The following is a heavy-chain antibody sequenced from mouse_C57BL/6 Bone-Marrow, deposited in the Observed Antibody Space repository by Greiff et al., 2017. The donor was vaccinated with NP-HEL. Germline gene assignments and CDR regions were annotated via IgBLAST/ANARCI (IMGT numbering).Heavy chain of an antibody. CDR3: ARALPTIVTHYYAMDY. CDR2: IYPGSGST. D-gene: IGHD2-5*01. J-gene: IGHJ4*01. CDR1: GYTFTSYW. Sequence: VQLQQSGAELVKPGASVKMSCKASGYTFTSYWITWVKQRPGQGLEWIGDIYPGSGSTNYNEKFKSKATLTVDTSSSTAYMQLSSLTSEDSAVYYCARALPTIVTHYYAMDYWGQGTSVTVSS. V-gene: IGHV1-55*01.